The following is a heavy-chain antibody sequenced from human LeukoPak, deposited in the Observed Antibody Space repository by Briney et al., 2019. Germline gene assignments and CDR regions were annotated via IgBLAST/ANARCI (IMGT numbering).Heavy chain of an antibody. J-gene: IGHJ3*02. V-gene: IGHV3-21*01. CDR3: ARKWLSTSFDI. D-gene: IGHD2/OR15-2a*01. CDR2: ISSSSSYI. Sequence: GGSLRLSCAASGFTFSSYSMNWARQAPGKGLEWLSSISSSSSYIYYADSVKGRFTISRDNAKNSLYLQMNSLGAEDTAVYYCARKWLSTSFDIWGQGTMVTVSS. CDR1: GFTFSSYS.